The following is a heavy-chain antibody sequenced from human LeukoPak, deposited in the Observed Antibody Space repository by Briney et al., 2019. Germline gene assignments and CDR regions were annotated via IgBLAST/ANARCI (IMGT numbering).Heavy chain of an antibody. CDR1: GGSITSSK. D-gene: IGHD1-26*01. CDR2: VHHSGTS. V-gene: IGHV4-59*12. J-gene: IGHJ1*01. Sequence: SSGTLSLTCSVSGGSITSSKWSWIRHFPGKGLEWIGYVHHSGTSRYNPSLESRVTMSLDTSENQFSLKLSSVTAADTAVYYCARLPQRSGSYKTNQHWGQGTLVTVSS. CDR3: ARLPQRSGSYKTNQH.